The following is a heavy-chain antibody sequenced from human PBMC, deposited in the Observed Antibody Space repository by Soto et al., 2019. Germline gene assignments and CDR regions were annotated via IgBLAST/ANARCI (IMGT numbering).Heavy chain of an antibody. CDR3: APGDSGSGGGPFPHFDY. J-gene: IGHJ4*01. V-gene: IGHV1-2*02. CDR2: INPDTGAT. D-gene: IGHD1-1*01. CDR1: GYTFTDYY. Sequence: HEHLVQSGAEVRRPGASLKGSGRASGYTFTDYYIHWVRQAPGQGIEWMGWINPDTGATNYAQNVKGKVTLTTDPSINSASLTLTSLTSDDTAVYYRAPGDSGSGGGPFPHFDYWGQGTPVLVSS.